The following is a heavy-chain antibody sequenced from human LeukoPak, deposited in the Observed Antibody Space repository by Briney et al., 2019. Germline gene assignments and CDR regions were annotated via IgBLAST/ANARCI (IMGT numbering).Heavy chain of an antibody. CDR3: ARDSHYDILTGYFPFDY. CDR1: GGSISSYY. V-gene: IGHV4-4*07. D-gene: IGHD3-9*01. J-gene: IGHJ4*02. Sequence: SETLSLTCTGSGGSISSYYWSWIRQPAGKGLEWIGVIYTSGSTNYNPSLKSRVTMSVDTSKNHFSLKLSSVTAADTAVYSCARDSHYDILTGYFPFDYWGQGTLVTVSS. CDR2: IYTSGST.